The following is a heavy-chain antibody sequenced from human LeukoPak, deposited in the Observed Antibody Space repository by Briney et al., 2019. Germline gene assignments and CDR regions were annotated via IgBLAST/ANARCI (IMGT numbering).Heavy chain of an antibody. CDR2: IIPIFGAA. Sequence: SVKVSCKASGYTFTSYDINWVRQAPGQGLEWMGGIIPIFGAANYAQKFQGRVTITADESTSTAYMELSSLRSEDTAVYYCARYYSGWYYFDYWGQGTWSPSPQ. D-gene: IGHD6-19*01. V-gene: IGHV1-69*13. CDR3: ARYYSGWYYFDY. CDR1: GYTFTSYD. J-gene: IGHJ4*02.